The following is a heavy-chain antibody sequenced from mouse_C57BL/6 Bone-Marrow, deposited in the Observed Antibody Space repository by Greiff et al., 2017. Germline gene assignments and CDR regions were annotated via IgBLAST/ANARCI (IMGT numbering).Heavy chain of an antibody. CDR3: ARANGTVVGDYAMDY. J-gene: IGHJ4*01. D-gene: IGHD1-1*01. Sequence: VQLQQSGPELVKPGASVKISCKASGYSFTGYYMNWVKQSPEKSLEWIGEINPSTGGTTYNQKFKAKATLTVDKSSSTAYMQLKSLTSEDSAVYYCARANGTVVGDYAMDYWGQGTSVTVSS. CDR2: INPSTGGT. CDR1: GYSFTGYY. V-gene: IGHV1-42*01.